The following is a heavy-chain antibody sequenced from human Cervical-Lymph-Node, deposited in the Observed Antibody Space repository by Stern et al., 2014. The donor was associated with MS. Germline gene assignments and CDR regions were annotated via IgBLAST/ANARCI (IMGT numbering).Heavy chain of an antibody. CDR1: GFSIRTSGVG. D-gene: IGHD3-9*01. V-gene: IGHV2-5*02. CDR3: ARQGNVDWSPHSYYVMDV. CDR2: IYSDEDK. Sequence: QVTLRESGPTLVKPTETLTLTCSLSGFSIRTSGVGVGWIRQPPGKALEXLALIYSDEDKRYSPSLKSRLTVSQDTSKNQVVLTMTNMAPVDTATYYCARQGNVDWSPHSYYVMDVWGQGTTVTVTS. J-gene: IGHJ6*02.